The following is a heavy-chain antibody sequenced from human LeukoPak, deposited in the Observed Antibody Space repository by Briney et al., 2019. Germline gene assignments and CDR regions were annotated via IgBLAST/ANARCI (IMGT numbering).Heavy chain of an antibody. CDR2: INTDGSST. D-gene: IGHD3-3*01. V-gene: IGHV3-74*01. CDR1: GFTFSSYW. CDR3: ARAGPFTIFGVVTAFDP. Sequence: PGGSLRLSCAASGFTFSSYWMHWVRQAPGKGLVWVSRINTDGSSTSYADSVKGRFTISRDNAKNTLYLQMNSLRAGDTAVYYCARAGPFTIFGVVTAFDPWGQGTLVTVSS. J-gene: IGHJ5*02.